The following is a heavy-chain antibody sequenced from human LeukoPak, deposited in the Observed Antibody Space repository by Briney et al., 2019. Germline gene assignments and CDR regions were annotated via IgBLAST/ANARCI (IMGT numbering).Heavy chain of an antibody. V-gene: IGHV3-23*01. CDR1: RFTFSSYA. CDR3: AKDIVGADYYYYGMDV. D-gene: IGHD1-26*01. J-gene: IGHJ6*02. CDR2: ISGSGGST. Sequence: GGSLRLSCAASRFTFSSYAMSWVRQAPGKGLEWVSAISGSGGSTYYADSVKGRFTISRDNSKNTLYLQMNSLRAEDTAVYYCAKDIVGADYYYYGMDVWGQGTTVTVSS.